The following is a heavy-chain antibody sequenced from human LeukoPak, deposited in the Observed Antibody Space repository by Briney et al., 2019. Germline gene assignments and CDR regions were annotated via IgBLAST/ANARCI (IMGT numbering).Heavy chain of an antibody. J-gene: IGHJ6*03. CDR3: ARVSTMVRGVVPCYYMDV. CDR1: AGTFSSYA. D-gene: IGHD3-10*01. V-gene: IGHV1-69*05. Sequence: ASVKVSCKASAGTFSSYAISWVRQAPGQGLEWMGGIIPIFGTANYAQKFQGRVTITTDESTSTAYMELSSLRSEDTAVYYCARVSTMVRGVVPCYYMDVWGKGTTVTVSS. CDR2: IIPIFGTA.